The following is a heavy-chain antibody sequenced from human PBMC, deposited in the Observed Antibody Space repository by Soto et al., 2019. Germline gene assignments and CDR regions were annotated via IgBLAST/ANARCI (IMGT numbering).Heavy chain of an antibody. D-gene: IGHD6-13*01. CDR1: GCDFNTYG. V-gene: IGHV3-30*18. CDR3: AKDSSVTAAGSGGWFDP. J-gene: IGHJ5*02. CDR2: ISFDGGNQ. Sequence: QVQLVQSGGGVVQPGRSLRLSCAASGCDFNTYGLHWVRQAPGKGLEWVAGISFDGGNQYYADSVKGRFTISRDKSNNTLYLQMNGLGAEDTATYYCAKDSSVTAAGSGGWFDPWGQGTLVIVSS.